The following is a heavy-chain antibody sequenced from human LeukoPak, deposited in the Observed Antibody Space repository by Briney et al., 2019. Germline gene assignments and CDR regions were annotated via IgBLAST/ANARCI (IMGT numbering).Heavy chain of an antibody. V-gene: IGHV3-7*01. D-gene: IGHD3-16*01. CDR1: GFTFSTYW. Sequence: GGSLRLSCTASGFTFSTYWMGWVRQAPGKGLEWVANIRQDGGEIYYVDSVKGRFTISRDNAKNSLYLQMNSLRAEDSAVYYCATVVSWGWFDPWGQGTLVTVSS. J-gene: IGHJ5*02. CDR2: IRQDGGEI. CDR3: ATVVSWGWFDP.